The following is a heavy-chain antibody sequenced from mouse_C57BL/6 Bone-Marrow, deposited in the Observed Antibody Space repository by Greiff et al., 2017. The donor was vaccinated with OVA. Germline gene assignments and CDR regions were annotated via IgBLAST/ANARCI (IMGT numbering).Heavy chain of an antibody. CDR1: GYTFTDYY. V-gene: IGHV1-26*01. Sequence: VQLQQSGPELVKPGASVKISCKASGYTFTDYYMNWVKQSHGKSLEWIGDINPNNGGTSYNQKFKGKATLTVDKSSSTAYMELRSLTSEDSAVYYCASGGVMFTKFAYWGQGTLVTVSA. D-gene: IGHD2-2*01. CDR3: ASGGVMFTKFAY. CDR2: INPNNGGT. J-gene: IGHJ3*01.